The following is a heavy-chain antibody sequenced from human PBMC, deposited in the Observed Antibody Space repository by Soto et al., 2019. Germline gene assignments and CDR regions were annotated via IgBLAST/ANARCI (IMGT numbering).Heavy chain of an antibody. CDR1: GYTFTDYY. V-gene: IGHV1-46*01. D-gene: IGHD2-8*01. J-gene: IGHJ4*02. CDR3: ARPPFPGCINAVCYPFDY. CDR2: INPSGGST. Sequence: QVQLVQSGAEVKKPGASVKVSCKASGYTFTDYYIHWVRQAPGQGLEWMGMINPSGGSTDYAQKFRGRVTMPRDTSTGTVYMELSSLRSDDTAVYYCARPPFPGCINAVCYPFDYWGQGTLVTVSS.